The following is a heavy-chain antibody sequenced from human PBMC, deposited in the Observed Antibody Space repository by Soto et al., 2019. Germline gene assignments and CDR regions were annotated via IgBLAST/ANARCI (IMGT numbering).Heavy chain of an antibody. J-gene: IGHJ6*04. D-gene: IGHD2-2*01. Sequence: QVQLVQSGAEVKKPGSSVKVSCKASGGTFSSYAISWVRQAPGQGLEWMGGIIPIFGTANYAQKFQDRVTITSDECTSTGDMGLSSMRSEDTSVYYCGRHVPGAGYYYGRDVGGKGTTVTVSS. CDR2: IIPIFGTA. V-gene: IGHV1-69*05. CDR3: GRHVPGAGYYYGRDV. CDR1: GGTFSSYA.